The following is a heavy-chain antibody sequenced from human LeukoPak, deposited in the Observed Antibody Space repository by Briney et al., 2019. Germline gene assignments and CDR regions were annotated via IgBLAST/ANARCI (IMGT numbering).Heavy chain of an antibody. J-gene: IGHJ4*02. CDR2: ISWNSGSI. CDR3: AKDISVAGTGGYFDY. CDR1: GFTFDDYA. D-gene: IGHD6-19*01. Sequence: PGGSLRLSCAASGFTFDDYAMHWVRQAPGKGLEWVSGISWNSGSIGYADSVKGRFTISRDNAKNSLYLQMNGLRAEDMALYYCAKDISVAGTGGYFDYWGQGTLVTVSS. V-gene: IGHV3-9*03.